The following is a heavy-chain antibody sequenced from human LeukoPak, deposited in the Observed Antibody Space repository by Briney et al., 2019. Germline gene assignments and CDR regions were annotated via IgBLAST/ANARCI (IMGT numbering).Heavy chain of an antibody. CDR1: GFAFSNYD. J-gene: IGHJ4*02. CDR3: ARAPPGTGWLIDH. Sequence: GGSLRLSCAATGFAFSNYDMLWVRQATGKGLEWVSAINTAADTYYPDSVKGRFTISRENAKSSLYLQMNSLRVGDTAVYYCARAPPGTGWLIDHWGQGTLVAVSS. CDR2: INTAADT. V-gene: IGHV3-13*04. D-gene: IGHD6-19*01.